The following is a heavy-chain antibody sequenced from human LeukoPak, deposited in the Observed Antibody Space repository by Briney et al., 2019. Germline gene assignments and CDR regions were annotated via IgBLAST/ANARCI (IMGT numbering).Heavy chain of an antibody. CDR1: GFTFSSYS. CDR3: ARISVVTTVRRPKYYFDY. CDR2: ISAISSSST. V-gene: IGHV3-48*04. D-gene: IGHD2/OR15-2a*01. J-gene: IGHJ4*02. Sequence: GGSLRLFCAASGFTFSSYSMNWVRQAPAKGLEWVSYISAISSSSTYYADSVKGRFTISRDNAKNSLFLQLNSLRADDTALYYCARISVVTTVRRPKYYFDYWGQGTLVTVSS.